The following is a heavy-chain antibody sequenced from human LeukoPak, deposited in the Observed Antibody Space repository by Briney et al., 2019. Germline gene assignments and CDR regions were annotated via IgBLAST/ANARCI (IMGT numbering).Heavy chain of an antibody. CDR3: ARERWGSGDY. J-gene: IGHJ4*02. D-gene: IGHD2-21*01. Sequence: GESLKISCKSSGDIFTSYWIGWVRQMPGKGLEWMGIIYPGDSRVKYSPSFQGQVTISADESISTVYLQWSSLKASDSAMYYCARERWGSGDYWDQGTLVTVSS. V-gene: IGHV5-51*01. CDR2: IYPGDSRV. CDR1: GDIFTSYW.